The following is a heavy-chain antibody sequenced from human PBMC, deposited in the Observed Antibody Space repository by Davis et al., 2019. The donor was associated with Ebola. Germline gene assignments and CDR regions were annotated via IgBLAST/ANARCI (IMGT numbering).Heavy chain of an antibody. CDR2: IIPIFGTA. J-gene: IGHJ4*02. CDR1: GGTFSSYA. CDR3: ARPILPEVTHCGVDY. Sequence: AASVKVSCKASGGTFSSYAISWVRQAPGQGLEWMGGIIPIFGTANYAQKFQGRVTITADESTSTAYMELSSLRSEDTAVYYCARPILPEVTHCGVDYWGQGTLVTVSS. D-gene: IGHD1-14*01. V-gene: IGHV1-69*13.